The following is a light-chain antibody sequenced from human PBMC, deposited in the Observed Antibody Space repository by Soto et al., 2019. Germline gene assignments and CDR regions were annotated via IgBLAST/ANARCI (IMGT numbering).Light chain of an antibody. V-gene: IGLV2-14*01. J-gene: IGLJ1*01. CDR2: EVS. Sequence: ALAQPASVSGSPGQSITISCTGTSSDVGTYNYVSWYQHHPGKAPKLIIYEVSNRPSGVSNRFSGSKSGSTASLTISGLQAEDEADYHCTSYTRATALVFGTGTNATVL. CDR3: TSYTRATALV. CDR1: SSDVGTYNY.